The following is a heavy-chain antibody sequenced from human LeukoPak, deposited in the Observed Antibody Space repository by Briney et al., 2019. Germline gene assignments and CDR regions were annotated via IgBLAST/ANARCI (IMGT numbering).Heavy chain of an antibody. Sequence: GGSLRLSCAASGFTFSSYEMNWVRQAPGKGLEWVSYISSSGSSIYYADAVKGRFTISRDNAKNSLYLQMNSLRAEDTAVYYCARPQRLLSGFPGNWGQGTLVTVSS. CDR3: ARPQRLLSGFPGN. CDR1: GFTFSSYE. J-gene: IGHJ4*02. CDR2: ISSSGSSI. D-gene: IGHD3-22*01. V-gene: IGHV3-48*03.